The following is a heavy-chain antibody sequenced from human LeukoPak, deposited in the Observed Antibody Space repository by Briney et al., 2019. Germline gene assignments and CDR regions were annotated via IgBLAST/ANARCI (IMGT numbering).Heavy chain of an antibody. V-gene: IGHV4-4*02. CDR3: ARGSVAGTGYYFDY. Sequence: SGTLSLTCVVSGGSISSSNWWSWVRQPPGKGLEWIGRIYTSGSTNYNPSLKSRVTISVDTSKNQFSLKLSSVTAADTAVYYCARGSVAGTGYYFDYWGQGTLVTVSS. D-gene: IGHD6-19*01. CDR2: IYTSGST. CDR1: GGSISSSNW. J-gene: IGHJ4*02.